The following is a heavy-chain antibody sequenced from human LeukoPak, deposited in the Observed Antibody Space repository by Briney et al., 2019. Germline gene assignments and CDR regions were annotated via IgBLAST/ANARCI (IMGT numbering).Heavy chain of an antibody. CDR3: AGSPITMVRSFDP. D-gene: IGHD3-10*01. V-gene: IGHV4-4*09. Sequence: PSETLSLTCTVSGGSISSYYWSWIRQPPGKGLEWIGYIYTSGSTNYNPSLKSRVTISVDTSKNQFSLKLSAVTAADTAVYYCAGSPITMVRSFDPWGQGTLVTVSS. CDR1: GGSISSYY. J-gene: IGHJ5*02. CDR2: IYTSGST.